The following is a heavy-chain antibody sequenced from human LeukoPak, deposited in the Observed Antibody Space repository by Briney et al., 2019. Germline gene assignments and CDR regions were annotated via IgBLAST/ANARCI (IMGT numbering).Heavy chain of an antibody. V-gene: IGHV4-34*01. D-gene: IGHD3-9*01. CDR3: ARRDDMNAFDI. J-gene: IGHJ3*02. Sequence: SETLSLTCAVYGGSFSGYYWSWIRQPPGKGLEWIGEINHSGSTNYNPSLKSRVTISVDTSKNQFSLKLSSVTAADTAVYYCARRDDMNAFDIWGQGTMVTVSS. CDR1: GGSFSGYY. CDR2: INHSGST.